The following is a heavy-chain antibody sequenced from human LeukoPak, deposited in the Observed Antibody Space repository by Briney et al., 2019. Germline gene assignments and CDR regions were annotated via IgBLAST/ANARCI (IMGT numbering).Heavy chain of an antibody. CDR2: INPNSGGT. D-gene: IGHD3-22*01. J-gene: IGHJ3*02. CDR3: ARDPTEISRSYYYDSSSLGAFDI. Sequence: ASVKVSCKPSGYTFTGYCIHWVRQAPGQGLEWMGWINPNSGGTSCAQKFQGRVTMTRDTSISTAYMELSRLRSDDTAVYYCARDPTEISRSYYYDSSSLGAFDIWGQGTMVTVSS. CDR1: GYTFTGYC. V-gene: IGHV1-2*02.